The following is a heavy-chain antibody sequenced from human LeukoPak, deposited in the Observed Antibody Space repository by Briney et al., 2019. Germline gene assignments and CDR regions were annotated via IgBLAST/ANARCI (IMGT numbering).Heavy chain of an antibody. Sequence: ASVKVSCKASGYTFTNYAIHWVRQAPGQRLEWMGWINAGNGNTKYLQRFQGRVTITRDTSASTAYMELSSLRYEDRAVFYCARGPIAAVAFFDYWGQGTLVPVSS. CDR2: INAGNGNT. CDR3: ARGPIAAVAFFDY. J-gene: IGHJ4*02. CDR1: GYTFTNYA. D-gene: IGHD6-13*01. V-gene: IGHV1-3*01.